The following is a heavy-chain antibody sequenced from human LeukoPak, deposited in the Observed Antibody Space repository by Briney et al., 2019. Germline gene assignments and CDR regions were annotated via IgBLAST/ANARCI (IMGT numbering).Heavy chain of an antibody. D-gene: IGHD3-22*01. Sequence: SETLSLTCAVYGGSFSGYYWSWIRQPPGKGLEWIGEINHSGSTNYNPSLKSRVTISVDTSKNQFSLKLSSVTAADTAVYYCARLARWYYYDSSGHNAFDIWGQGTMVTVSS. CDR3: ARLARWYYYDSSGHNAFDI. V-gene: IGHV4-34*01. J-gene: IGHJ3*02. CDR2: INHSGST. CDR1: GGSFSGYY.